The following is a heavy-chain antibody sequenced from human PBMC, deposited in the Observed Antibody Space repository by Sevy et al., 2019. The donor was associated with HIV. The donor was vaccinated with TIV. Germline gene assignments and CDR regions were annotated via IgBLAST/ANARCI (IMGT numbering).Heavy chain of an antibody. V-gene: IGHV4-39*01. J-gene: IGHJ4*02. CDR1: GGSISSSSYY. Sequence: SETLSLTCTVSGGSISSSSYYWGWIRQPPGKGLEWIGSIYYSGSTYYNPSLKSRVTISVDTSKNQFSLKLSSVTAADLAGYYCARQTVGYCSGGSCYSTVRTRSVTPYYFDYWGQGTLVTVSS. CDR3: ARQTVGYCSGGSCYSTVRTRSVTPYYFDY. CDR2: IYYSGST. D-gene: IGHD2-15*01.